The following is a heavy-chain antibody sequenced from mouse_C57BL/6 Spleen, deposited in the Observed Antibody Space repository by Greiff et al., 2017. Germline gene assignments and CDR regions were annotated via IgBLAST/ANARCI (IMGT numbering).Heavy chain of an antibody. Sequence: EVQLVESGGGLVKPGGSLKLSCAASGFTFSDYGMHWVRQAPEKGLEWVAYISSGSSTIYYADTVKGRFTISRDNAKNTLFLQMTSLRSEDTAMYYCAKSYYSNYYYFDYWGQGTTLTVSS. CDR1: GFTFSDYG. D-gene: IGHD2-5*01. V-gene: IGHV5-17*01. CDR3: AKSYYSNYYYFDY. CDR2: ISSGSSTI. J-gene: IGHJ2*01.